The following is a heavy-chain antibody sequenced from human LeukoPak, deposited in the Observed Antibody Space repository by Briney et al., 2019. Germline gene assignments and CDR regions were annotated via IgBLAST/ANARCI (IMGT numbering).Heavy chain of an antibody. J-gene: IGHJ5*02. Sequence: PSETLSLTCAVYGGSFSGYYWSWIRQPPGKGLEWIGYIYYSGSTNYNPSLKSRVTISVDTSKNQFSLKLSSVTAADTAVYYCARGPYYYDSSGYYHWGQGTLVTVSS. D-gene: IGHD3-22*01. CDR1: GGSFSGYY. CDR2: IYYSGST. CDR3: ARGPYYYDSSGYYH. V-gene: IGHV4-59*01.